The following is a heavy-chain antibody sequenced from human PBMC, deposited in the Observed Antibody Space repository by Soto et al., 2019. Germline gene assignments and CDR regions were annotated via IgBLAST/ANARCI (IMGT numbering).Heavy chain of an antibody. D-gene: IGHD2-15*01. CDR2: IDYNGVT. CDR3: GKVLVGATGHTDSDS. J-gene: IGHJ4*02. V-gene: IGHV4-39*01. Sequence: SETLSLTCTVSGGSIYRSGYYWGWIRQPPGRGLEWIGNIDYNGVTYSNPSLKSRVTISRDTSKNQFSLKLTSVTAADTALYYCGKVLVGATGHTDSDSWGPGTLVTVST. CDR1: GGSIYRSGYY.